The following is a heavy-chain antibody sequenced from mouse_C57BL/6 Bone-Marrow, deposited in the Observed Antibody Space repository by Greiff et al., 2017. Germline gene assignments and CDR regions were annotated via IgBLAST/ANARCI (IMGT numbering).Heavy chain of an antibody. D-gene: IGHD1-1*01. CDR1: GFNIKDDY. CDR2: IDPENGDT. Sequence: EVQLKESGAELVRPGASVKLSCTASGFNIKDDYMHWVKQRPEQGLEWIGWIDPENGDTEYASKFQGKATITADTSSNTAYLQLSSLTSEDTAVYYCTRGGTTVVFDYWGQGTTLTVSS. V-gene: IGHV14-4*01. J-gene: IGHJ2*01. CDR3: TRGGTTVVFDY.